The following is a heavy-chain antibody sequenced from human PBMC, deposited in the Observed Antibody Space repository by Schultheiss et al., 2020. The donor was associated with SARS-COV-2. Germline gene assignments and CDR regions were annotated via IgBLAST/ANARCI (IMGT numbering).Heavy chain of an antibody. CDR2: IYPGDSDT. CDR1: GYSFTSYW. D-gene: IGHD3-3*01. J-gene: IGHJ4*02. CDR3: ARHGTIFGVAETDY. Sequence: GGSLRLSCKGSGYSFTSYWIAWVRQMPGKGLEWMGIIYPGDSDTRYSPSFQGQVTISADKSISTAYLQWSSLKASDTAMYYCARHGTIFGVAETDYWGQGTLVTVSS. V-gene: IGHV5-51*01.